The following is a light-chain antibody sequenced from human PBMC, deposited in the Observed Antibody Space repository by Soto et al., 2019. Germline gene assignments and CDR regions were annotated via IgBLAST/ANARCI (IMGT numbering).Light chain of an antibody. CDR1: NSDVGSYNR. V-gene: IGLV2-14*01. CDR3: NSYTKSENYL. J-gene: IGLJ1*01. Sequence: QSALTQPASVSGSPGQSITISCTGTNSDVGSYNRVSWYQQPPGTAPKLIIYDVNNRPSGVSYRFSGSKSGNTASLTISGLQAEDEADYYCNSYTKSENYLFGTGTKLT. CDR2: DVN.